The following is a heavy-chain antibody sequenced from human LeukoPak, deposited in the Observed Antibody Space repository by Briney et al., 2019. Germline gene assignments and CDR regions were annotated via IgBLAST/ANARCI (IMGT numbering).Heavy chain of an antibody. CDR3: ASGGAARSPFDY. J-gene: IGHJ4*02. Sequence: VASVKVSCKASGGTFSSYAISWVRQAPGQGLEWMGGIIPIFGTANYAQKFQGRVTITADKSTGTAYMELSSLRSEDTAVYYCASGGAARSPFDYWGQGTLVTVSS. D-gene: IGHD6-6*01. CDR1: GGTFSSYA. CDR2: IIPIFGTA. V-gene: IGHV1-69*06.